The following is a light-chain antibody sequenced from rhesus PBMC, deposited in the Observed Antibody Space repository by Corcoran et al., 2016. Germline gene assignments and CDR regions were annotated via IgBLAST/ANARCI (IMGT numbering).Light chain of an antibody. CDR3: QQYDDLPFT. CDR1: QSISSW. V-gene: IGKV1-22*01. J-gene: IGKJ3*01. Sequence: DIQMTQSPSSLSASVGDTVTITCRASQSISSWLDWYQQKPGKAPKLLIYKASSLQSGVPSRFSGSGAGTDVTLTISSLQPEDCATYYCQQYDDLPFTFGPGTKLDIK. CDR2: KAS.